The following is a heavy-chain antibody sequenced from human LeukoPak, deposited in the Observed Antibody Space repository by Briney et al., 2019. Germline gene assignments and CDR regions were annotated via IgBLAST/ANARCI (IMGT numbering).Heavy chain of an antibody. J-gene: IGHJ4*02. D-gene: IGHD2-21*02. CDR2: IYSGGST. CDR1: VFTVSSNY. CDR3: ARDFYCGGDCYYFDY. V-gene: IGHV3-66*02. Sequence: GGSLRLSCAASVFTVSSNYMSWVRQAPGKGLEWVSVIYSGGSTYYADSVKGRFTISRDNSKNTLYLQMNSLRAEDTAVYYCARDFYCGGDCYYFDYWGQATLVTVSS.